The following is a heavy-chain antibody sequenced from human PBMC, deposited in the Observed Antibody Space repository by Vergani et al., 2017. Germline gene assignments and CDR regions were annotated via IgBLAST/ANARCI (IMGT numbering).Heavy chain of an antibody. CDR3: ARGARSTYDYYYYMDV. CDR1: GFTFSSYS. Sequence: EVQLVESGGGLVKPGGSLRLSCAASGFTFSSYSMNWVRQAPGKGLEWVSSISSSSSYIYYADSVKGRFTISRDNAKNSLYLQMNSLRAEDTAVYYCARGARSTYDYYYYMDVWGKGTTVTVSS. CDR2: ISSSSSYI. V-gene: IGHV3-21*01. J-gene: IGHJ6*03. D-gene: IGHD2-2*01.